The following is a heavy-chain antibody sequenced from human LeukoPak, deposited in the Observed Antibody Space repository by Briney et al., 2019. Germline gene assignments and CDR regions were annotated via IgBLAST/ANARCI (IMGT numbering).Heavy chain of an antibody. J-gene: IGHJ4*02. CDR3: ARDYSSSWYRSQVIDY. V-gene: IGHV1-2*02. CDR2: INPNSGGT. Sequence: ASVKVSCKASGYTFTGYYMHWVRQAPGQGLEWMGWINPNSGGTNYAQKFQGRVTMTRDTSISTAYMELSRLRSDDTAVYYCARDYSSSWYRSQVIDYWGQGTLVTVSS. D-gene: IGHD6-13*01. CDR1: GYTFTGYY.